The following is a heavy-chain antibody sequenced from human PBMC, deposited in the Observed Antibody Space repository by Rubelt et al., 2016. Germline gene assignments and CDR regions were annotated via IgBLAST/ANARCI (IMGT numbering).Heavy chain of an antibody. CDR2: ISYSGST. CDR3: AREGRGRYGMDV. Sequence: QLQLQESGPGLVKPSETLSLTCTVSGGSISSSSYYWGWIRQPPGKGLEWIGSISYSGSTYYNPSLKSRVTISADTSKNQVSLKLSAVTAADTAVYYCAREGRGRYGMDVWGQGTTVTVSS. CDR1: GGSISSSSYY. D-gene: IGHD3-16*01. J-gene: IGHJ6*02. V-gene: IGHV4-39*02.